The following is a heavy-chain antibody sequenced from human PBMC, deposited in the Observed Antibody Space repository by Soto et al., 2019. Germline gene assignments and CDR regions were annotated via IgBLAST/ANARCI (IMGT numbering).Heavy chain of an antibody. Sequence: SETLSLTCTVSGGSISSYYWSWIRQPPGKGLEWIGYIYYSGSTNYNPSLKSRVTISVDTSKNQFSLKLSSVTAAGTAVYYCARGYYDILTGYYKHFDYWGQGTLVTVSS. J-gene: IGHJ4*02. D-gene: IGHD3-9*01. V-gene: IGHV4-59*01. CDR3: ARGYYDILTGYYKHFDY. CDR2: IYYSGST. CDR1: GGSISSYY.